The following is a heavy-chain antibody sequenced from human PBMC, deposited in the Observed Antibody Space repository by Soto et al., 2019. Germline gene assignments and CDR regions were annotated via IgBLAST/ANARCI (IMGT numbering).Heavy chain of an antibody. V-gene: IGHV4-4*07. Sequence: SETLSLTCTVSGGSISSYYWSWIRQPAGKGLEWIGRIYTSGSTNYNPSLKSRVTMSVDTSKNQFSLKLSSVTAADTAVYYCASFLGYCSSTSCYTDAFDIWGQGTMVTVSS. D-gene: IGHD2-2*02. CDR3: ASFLGYCSSTSCYTDAFDI. CDR1: GGSISSYY. CDR2: IYTSGST. J-gene: IGHJ3*02.